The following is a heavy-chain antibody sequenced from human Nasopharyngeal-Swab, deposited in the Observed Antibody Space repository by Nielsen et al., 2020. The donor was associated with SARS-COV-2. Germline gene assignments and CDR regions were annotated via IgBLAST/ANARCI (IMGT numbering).Heavy chain of an antibody. V-gene: IGHV3-23*01. CDR2: ITVGSDGT. CDR1: GFTFSSSA. CDR3: ADPPFSEY. Sequence: GSLRLSCAASGFTFSSSAMGWVRQAPGKGLEWVSIITVGSDGTYYADSVKGRFSISRDNSKSTLYLQMNSLRVEDTAVYYCADPPFSEYWGQGTLVTVSS. J-gene: IGHJ4*02.